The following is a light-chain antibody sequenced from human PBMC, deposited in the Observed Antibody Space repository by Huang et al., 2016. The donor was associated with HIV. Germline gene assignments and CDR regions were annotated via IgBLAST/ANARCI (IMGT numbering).Light chain of an antibody. CDR1: QSLLYSDGKTY. Sequence: DVVMTQTPLSLSVTPGQPASISCRSSQSLLYSDGKTYLYWYLQKPGQSQHLLIYEVSSRLSGGPDRFSGSGSGTDFTLKISRVEAEDVGFYYCMQGRSLPRTFGQGTKVEIK. CDR2: EVS. CDR3: MQGRSLPRT. J-gene: IGKJ1*01. V-gene: IGKV2-29*02.